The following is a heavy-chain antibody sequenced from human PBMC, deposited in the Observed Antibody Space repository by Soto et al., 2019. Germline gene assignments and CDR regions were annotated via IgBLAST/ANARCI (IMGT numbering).Heavy chain of an antibody. CDR3: ASRWELSRFDY. J-gene: IGHJ4*02. CDR1: GGSFSGYY. CDR2: INHSGST. D-gene: IGHD1-26*01. Sequence: QVQLQQWGAGLLKPSETLSLTCAVYGGSFSGYYWSWIRQPPGKGLEWIGEINHSGSTNYNPSLTRRVTISVDTSKTQFSLKLSSVPAADTAVYYCASRWELSRFDYWGQGTRVPVSS. V-gene: IGHV4-34*01.